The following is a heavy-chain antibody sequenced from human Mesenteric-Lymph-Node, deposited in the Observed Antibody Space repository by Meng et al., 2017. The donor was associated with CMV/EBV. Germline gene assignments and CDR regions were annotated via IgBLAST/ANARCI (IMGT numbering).Heavy chain of an antibody. V-gene: IGHV4-39*07. CDR2: IYYSGST. CDR1: GGSMSSYY. D-gene: IGHD6-6*01. CDR3: ARMYSSFRGYYGMDV. Sequence: SETLSLTCSVSGGSMSSYYWGWIRQPPGKGLEWIGSIYYSGSTYYNPSLKSRVTISVDTSKNQFSLKLSSVTAADTAVYYCARMYSSFRGYYGMDVWGQGTTVTVSS. J-gene: IGHJ6*02.